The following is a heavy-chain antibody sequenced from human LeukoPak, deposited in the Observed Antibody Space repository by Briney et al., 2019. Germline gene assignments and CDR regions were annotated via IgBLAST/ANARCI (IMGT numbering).Heavy chain of an antibody. J-gene: IGHJ4*02. CDR2: IYYSGST. CDR1: GGSISSSSYY. V-gene: IGHV4-39*01. D-gene: IGHD2-15*01. Sequence: SETLSLTCTVSGGSISSSSYYWGWIRQPPWKGLEWIGSIYYSGSTYYNPSLKSRVTISVDTSKNQFSLKLSSVTAADTAVYYCARHTPPGGNFDYWGQGTLVTVSS. CDR3: ARHTPPGGNFDY.